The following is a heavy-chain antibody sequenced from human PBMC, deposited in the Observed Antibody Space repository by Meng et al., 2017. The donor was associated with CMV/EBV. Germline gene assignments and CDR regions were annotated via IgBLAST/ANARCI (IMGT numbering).Heavy chain of an antibody. Sequence: QGERVQSGAEGKKPGAPVKVSCKASGYTFTSYYMHWVRQAPGQGLEWMGIINPSGGSTSYAQKFQGRVTMTRDTSTSTVYMELSSLRSEDTAVYYCAREEGIAARSDWFDPWGQGTLVTVSS. CDR2: INPSGGST. V-gene: IGHV1-46*01. D-gene: IGHD6-6*01. CDR3: AREEGIAARSDWFDP. CDR1: GYTFTSYY. J-gene: IGHJ5*02.